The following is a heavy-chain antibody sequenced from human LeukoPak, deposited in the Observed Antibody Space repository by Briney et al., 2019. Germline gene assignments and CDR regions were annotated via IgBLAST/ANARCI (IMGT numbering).Heavy chain of an antibody. J-gene: IGHJ4*02. Sequence: GESLKISCKGSGYRFPSHWIGWVRQMPGKGLEWMGFIYPGDSDTRYSPSFQGQVTISADQSISTAFLQWSSLKASDTAMYYCARVRGDPYYDRFSPGIISYFDNWGQGTLVTVSS. CDR3: ARVRGDPYYDRFSPGIISYFDN. V-gene: IGHV5-51*01. CDR2: IYPGDSDT. CDR1: GYRFPSHW. D-gene: IGHD3-22*01.